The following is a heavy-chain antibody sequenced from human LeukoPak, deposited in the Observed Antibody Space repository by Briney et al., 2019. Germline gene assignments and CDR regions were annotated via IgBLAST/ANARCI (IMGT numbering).Heavy chain of an antibody. CDR1: GYTLTSYD. Sequence: ASVTVSCKASGYTLTSYDINWVRQASGQGLEWMGWMDPNKGNTGYAQKFRGRVTMTRNSSINTAYLELSSLTSEDTAVYYCARGGSLTGYHGWFDPWGQGILVTVSS. J-gene: IGHJ5*02. V-gene: IGHV1-8*01. CDR2: MDPNKGNT. D-gene: IGHD3-9*01. CDR3: ARGGSLTGYHGWFDP.